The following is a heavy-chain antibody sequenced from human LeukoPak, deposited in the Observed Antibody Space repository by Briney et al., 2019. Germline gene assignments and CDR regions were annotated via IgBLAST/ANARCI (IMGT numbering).Heavy chain of an antibody. V-gene: IGHV3-11*01. J-gene: IGHJ4*02. CDR2: ISSSGSTI. Sequence: GSLRLSCAASGFTFSDYHRSWIRQAPGRGLEWVSYISSSGSTIYTADSVKGRFTISRDNPKNSLYLQMNSLKAEDTDVYYCARDMGDTAMVTSGDLYYFDYWGQGTLVTVSS. CDR1: GFTFSDYH. D-gene: IGHD5-18*01. CDR3: ARDMGDTAMVTSGDLYYFDY.